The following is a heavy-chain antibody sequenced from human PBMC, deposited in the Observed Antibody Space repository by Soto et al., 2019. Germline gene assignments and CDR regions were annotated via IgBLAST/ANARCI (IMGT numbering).Heavy chain of an antibody. CDR3: ARLDADIVAKIYGMDG. CDR2: IYYSGST. D-gene: IGHD5-12*01. CDR1: GGSVSSGSYY. J-gene: IGHJ6*02. Sequence: SETLSLTCTVSGGSVSSGSYYLSWIRQPPGKGLEWIGYIYYSGSTNYNPSLKSRVTISVDTSKNQFSLKLSSVTAADTAVYYCARLDADIVAKIYGMDGWGQGTTVTVSS. V-gene: IGHV4-61*01.